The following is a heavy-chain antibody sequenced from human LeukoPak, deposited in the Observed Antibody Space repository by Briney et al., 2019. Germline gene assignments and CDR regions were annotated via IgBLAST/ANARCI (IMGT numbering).Heavy chain of an antibody. D-gene: IGHD3-22*01. CDR3: ARVGYYDSSGYYFQH. J-gene: IGHJ1*01. CDR1: GYTFTGYY. CDR2: INPNSGGT. Sequence: ASVKVSCKASGYTFTGYYMHWVRQAPGQGLEWMGWINPNSGGTNYAQKFQGRVTMTRDTSISTAYMELSRLRSDDTAVYCCARVGYYDSSGYYFQHWGQGTLVTVSS. V-gene: IGHV1-2*02.